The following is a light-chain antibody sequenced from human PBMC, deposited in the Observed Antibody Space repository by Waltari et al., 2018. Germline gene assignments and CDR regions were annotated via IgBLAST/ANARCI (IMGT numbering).Light chain of an antibody. CDR1: SYLCGYYY. J-gene: IGLJ1*01. CDR2: YVY. CDR3: SSYTTTNTPHYV. Sequence: QSAMTQPSPGFGSPWQSNTLSWHGFHSYLCGYYYGSWYQQHPGKAPKLIIYYVYNRPSGVSSRFSGSKSGTTASLTISGLQAEDEADYYCSSYTTTNTPHYVFGSGTRVTVL. V-gene: IGLV2-14*03.